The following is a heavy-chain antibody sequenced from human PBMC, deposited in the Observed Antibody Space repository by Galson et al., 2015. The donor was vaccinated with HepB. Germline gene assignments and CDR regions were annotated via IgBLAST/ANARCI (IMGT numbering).Heavy chain of an antibody. CDR2: ISGSGGST. V-gene: IGHV3-23*01. CDR1: GFTFSSYA. J-gene: IGHJ4*02. D-gene: IGHD3-16*01. Sequence: SLRLSCAASGFTFSSYAMSWVRQAPGKGLEWVSGISGSGGSTYYADSVKGRFTISRDNSKNTLYVQMYSLRAEDTAVYYCAKGKGDFDYWGQGTLVTVSS. CDR3: AKGKGDFDY.